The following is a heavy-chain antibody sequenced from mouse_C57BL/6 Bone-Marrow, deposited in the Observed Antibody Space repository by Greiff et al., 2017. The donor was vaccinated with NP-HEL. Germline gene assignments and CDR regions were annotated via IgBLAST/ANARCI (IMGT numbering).Heavy chain of an antibody. Sequence: EVKLVESGEGLVKPGGSLKLSCAASGFTFSSYAMSWVRQTPEKRLEWVAYISSGGDYIYYADTVKGRFTISRDNARNTLYLQMSSLKSEDTAMYYCTRGLLRRHEAIHYYAMDYWGQGTSVTVSS. J-gene: IGHJ4*01. D-gene: IGHD3-1*01. CDR1: GFTFSSYA. CDR3: TRGLLRRHEAIHYYAMDY. V-gene: IGHV5-9-1*02. CDR2: ISSGGDYI.